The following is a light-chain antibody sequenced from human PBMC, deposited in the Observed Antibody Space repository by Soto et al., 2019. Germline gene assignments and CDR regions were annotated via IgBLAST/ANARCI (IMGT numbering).Light chain of an antibody. J-gene: IGKJ1*01. CDR3: QQYNNWPPWT. CDR2: GAS. CDR1: QSVSSN. Sequence: EIVMTQSPATLSVSPGERATLSCRASQSVSSNLAWYQQKPGQAPRLLIYGASTRATGIRARFSGSGSGSEFTLTISSLQSEDFAVYYCQQYNNWPPWTFGQETKVDIK. V-gene: IGKV3-15*01.